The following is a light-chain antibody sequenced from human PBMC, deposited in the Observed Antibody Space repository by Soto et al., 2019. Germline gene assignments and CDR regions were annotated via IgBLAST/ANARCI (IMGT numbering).Light chain of an antibody. CDR1: QNINKW. CDR2: DAS. Sequence: DIQMTQSPSTLSASVGDRVVITCRASQNINKWLAWYQQKPGKAPKFLIYDASTLETGVPSRFSGSGSGTEFTLTISSLQSEDFAVYYCQQYNNWPPWTFGQGTKVDIK. CDR3: QQYNNWPPWT. V-gene: IGKV1-5*01. J-gene: IGKJ1*01.